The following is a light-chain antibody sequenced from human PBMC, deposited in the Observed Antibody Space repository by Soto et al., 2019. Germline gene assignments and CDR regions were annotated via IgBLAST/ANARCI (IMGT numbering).Light chain of an antibody. CDR3: QQYGSSPT. CDR2: DAS. CDR1: QSVRSSY. J-gene: IGKJ1*01. Sequence: EIVLTQSPGTLSLSPGERATLSCRASQSVRSSYLAWYQQKPGQAPRLLIYDASNRATGIPDRFSGSGSGTDFTLAISRLEPEDFAVYFCQQYGSSPTFGQGTKVEIK. V-gene: IGKV3-20*01.